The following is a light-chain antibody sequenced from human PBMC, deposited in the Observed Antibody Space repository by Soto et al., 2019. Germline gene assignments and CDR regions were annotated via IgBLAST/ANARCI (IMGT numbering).Light chain of an antibody. J-gene: IGKJ1*01. Sequence: EILMTQSPATLSVSPGERATLSCRASQSVSSNLAWYQQKPGQDPRLLIYAVSTRATGIPARFSGSGSGTEFTLTINSLQSEDFAVYYCQQYNNWPPTWTFGQGTNVEI. V-gene: IGKV3-15*01. CDR2: AVS. CDR3: QQYNNWPPTWT. CDR1: QSVSSN.